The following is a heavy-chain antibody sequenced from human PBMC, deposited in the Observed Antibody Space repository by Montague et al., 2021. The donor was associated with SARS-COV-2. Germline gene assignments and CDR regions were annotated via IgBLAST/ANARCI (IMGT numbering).Heavy chain of an antibody. V-gene: IGHV4-59*07. D-gene: IGHD3-22*01. CDR3: ARSISSSGARDN. Sequence: SDTLSLTRTLSGGSLNKQYWSWIRKAPGKELEWLGNIFYKGNTNYNVFLWGRVSMSLDTPQNQFSLRLTSLTAADTAVYYCARSISSSGARDNWGQGILVTVS. J-gene: IGHJ4*02. CDR1: GGSLNKQY. CDR2: IFYKGNT.